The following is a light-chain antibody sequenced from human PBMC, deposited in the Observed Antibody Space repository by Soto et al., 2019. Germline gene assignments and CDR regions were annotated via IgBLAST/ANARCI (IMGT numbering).Light chain of an antibody. CDR1: QSVSSN. V-gene: IGKV3-15*01. Sequence: EIVMTQSPATLSVSPGERATLSCRASQSVSSNLAWYQQKPGQAPRLLIYGASTRATGIPARFSGCGSGTEFTLTISSLQSEDFAVYYCQHYNNWPRTFGQGTKVEIK. CDR3: QHYNNWPRT. CDR2: GAS. J-gene: IGKJ1*01.